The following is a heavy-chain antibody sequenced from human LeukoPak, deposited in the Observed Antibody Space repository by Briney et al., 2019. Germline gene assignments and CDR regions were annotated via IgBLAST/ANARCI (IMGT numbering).Heavy chain of an antibody. CDR1: GDSISSGGYY. Sequence: SETLSLTCTVSGDSISSGGYYWSWIRQHPGKGLEWIGYIYYSGSTYYNPSLKSRVTISVDTSKNQFSLKLSSVTAADTAVYYCARSSLILFDYWGQGTLVTVSS. J-gene: IGHJ4*02. V-gene: IGHV4-31*03. D-gene: IGHD2/OR15-2a*01. CDR2: IYYSGST. CDR3: ARSSLILFDY.